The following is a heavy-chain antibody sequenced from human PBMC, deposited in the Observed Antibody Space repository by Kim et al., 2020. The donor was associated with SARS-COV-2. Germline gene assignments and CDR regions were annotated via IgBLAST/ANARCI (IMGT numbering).Heavy chain of an antibody. CDR3: ARVWFGIAYGMDV. Sequence: YAQKFQGRVTITADESTSTGYMELSSLRSEDTAVYYCARVWFGIAYGMDVWGQGTTVTVSS. J-gene: IGHJ6*02. V-gene: IGHV1-69*01. D-gene: IGHD3-10*01.